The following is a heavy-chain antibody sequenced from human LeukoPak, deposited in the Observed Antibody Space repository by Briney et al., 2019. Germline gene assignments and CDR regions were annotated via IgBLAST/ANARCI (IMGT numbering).Heavy chain of an antibody. D-gene: IGHD1-14*01. CDR2: IIPIFGTA. CDR1: GGTFSSYA. V-gene: IGHV1-69*05. Sequence: ASVKVSCKASGGTFSSYAISWVRQAPGQGLEWMGGIIPIFGTANYAQKFQGRVTITTDESTSTAYMELSSLRSEDTAVYYCASYRGLKVGYMDVWGKGTTVTVSS. CDR3: ASYRGLKVGYMDV. J-gene: IGHJ6*03.